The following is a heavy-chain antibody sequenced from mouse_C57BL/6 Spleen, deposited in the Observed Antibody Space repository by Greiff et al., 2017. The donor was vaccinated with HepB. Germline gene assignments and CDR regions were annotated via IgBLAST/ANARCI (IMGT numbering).Heavy chain of an antibody. CDR1: GFTFSDAW. V-gene: IGHV6-6*01. CDR2: IRNKANNHAT. J-gene: IGHJ1*03. CDR3: TRDGYYTYWYFDV. Sequence: EVQLVESGGGLVQPGGSMKLSCAASGFTFSDAWMDWVRQSPEKGLEWVAEIRNKANNHATYYAESVKGRFTISRDDSKSSVYLQMNSLRAEDTGSYYCTRDGYYTYWYFDVWGTGTTVTVSS. D-gene: IGHD2-3*01.